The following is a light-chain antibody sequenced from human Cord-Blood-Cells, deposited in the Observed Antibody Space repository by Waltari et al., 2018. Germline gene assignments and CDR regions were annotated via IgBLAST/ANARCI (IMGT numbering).Light chain of an antibody. V-gene: IGLV6-57*01. CDR3: QSYDSSNVV. CDR2: EEN. Sequence: NFMLTQPHSVSESPGKTLTIPCPRSSASIASNYVQWYQQRPGSSPTTVIYEENQRPSGVPDRFSGSIDSSSNSASLTISGLKTEDEADYYCQSYDSSNVVFGGGTKLTVL. J-gene: IGLJ2*01. CDR1: SASIASNY.